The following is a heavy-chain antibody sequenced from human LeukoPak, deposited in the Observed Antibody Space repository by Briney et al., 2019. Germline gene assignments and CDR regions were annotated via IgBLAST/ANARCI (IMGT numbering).Heavy chain of an antibody. Sequence: PGGSLRLSCAASGFTFSSYAIHWVRQAPGKGLDWVAFIRYDGSNKYYADSVKGRFTISRDNAKNSLYLQMNSLRAEDTAVYYCARAYSSGWYSAFDIWGQGTMVTVPS. V-gene: IGHV3-30*02. CDR2: IRYDGSNK. J-gene: IGHJ3*02. CDR3: ARAYSSGWYSAFDI. D-gene: IGHD6-19*01. CDR1: GFTFSSYA.